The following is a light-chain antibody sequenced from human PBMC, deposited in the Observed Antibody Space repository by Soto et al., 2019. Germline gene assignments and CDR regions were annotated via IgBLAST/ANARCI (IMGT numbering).Light chain of an antibody. CDR2: SDN. CDR1: SSNIGSNY. V-gene: IGLV1-44*01. J-gene: IGLJ3*02. CDR3: ASWDDTLQGRV. Sequence: QSVLTQPPSASGTPGQRVTLSCSGSSSNIGSNYVYWYQQLPGTAPKLLIYSDNERPSGVPDRFSASKSGTSASLAISGLQSEDEADYYCASWDDTLQGRVFGGGTKLTVL.